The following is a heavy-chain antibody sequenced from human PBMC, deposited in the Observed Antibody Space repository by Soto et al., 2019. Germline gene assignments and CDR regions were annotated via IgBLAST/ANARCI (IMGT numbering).Heavy chain of an antibody. CDR3: ARVWGGAFDI. D-gene: IGHD3-10*01. J-gene: IGHJ3*02. CDR1: GGSISSYY. V-gene: IGHV4-59*01. Sequence: QVQLQESGGGLVKPSETLSLTCTVSGGSISSYYWSWIRQPPGKGLEWIGYIYYSGSTNYNPSLKSRVTISVDTSKNQFSLKLSSVTAADTAVYYCARVWGGAFDIWGQGTMVTVSS. CDR2: IYYSGST.